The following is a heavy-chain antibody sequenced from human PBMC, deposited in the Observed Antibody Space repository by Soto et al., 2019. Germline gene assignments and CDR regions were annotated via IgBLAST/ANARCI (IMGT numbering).Heavy chain of an antibody. CDR2: ISYDGSNK. V-gene: IGHV3-30*03. J-gene: IGHJ6*03. Sequence: QPGGSLRLSCAASGFTFSSYGMHWVRQAPGKGLEWVAVISYDGSNKYYADSVKGRFTISRDNSKNTLYLQMNSLRAEDTFVYYCTRSSNSGSYYYTDVWGKGTAVTVSS. CDR1: GFTFSSYG. CDR3: TRSSNSGSYYYTDV. D-gene: IGHD6-19*01.